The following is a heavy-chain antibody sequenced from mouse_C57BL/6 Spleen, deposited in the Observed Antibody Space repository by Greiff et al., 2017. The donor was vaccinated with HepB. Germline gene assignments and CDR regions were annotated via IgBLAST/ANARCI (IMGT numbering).Heavy chain of an antibody. CDR3: ARARYGSSYETMDY. Sequence: EVQVVESGGGLVKPGGSLKLSCAASGFTFSDYGMHWVRQAPEKGLEWVAYISSGSSTIYYADTVKGRFTISRDNAKNTLFLQMTSLRSEDTAMYYCARARYGSSYETMDYWGQGTSVTVSS. J-gene: IGHJ4*01. CDR2: ISSGSSTI. D-gene: IGHD1-1*01. CDR1: GFTFSDYG. V-gene: IGHV5-17*01.